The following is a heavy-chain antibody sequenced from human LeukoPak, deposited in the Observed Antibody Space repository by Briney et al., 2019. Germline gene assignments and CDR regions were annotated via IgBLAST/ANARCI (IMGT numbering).Heavy chain of an antibody. Sequence: ASVKVSCKASGYTFTGYYMHWVRQAPGQGLEWMGWINPNSGGTNYAQKFRGRVTMTRDTSISTAYMELSRLRSDDTAVYYCARDRANVHYYDSSGSDAFDIWGQGTMVTVSS. CDR3: ARDRANVHYYDSSGSDAFDI. V-gene: IGHV1-2*02. J-gene: IGHJ3*02. CDR2: INPNSGGT. D-gene: IGHD3-22*01. CDR1: GYTFTGYY.